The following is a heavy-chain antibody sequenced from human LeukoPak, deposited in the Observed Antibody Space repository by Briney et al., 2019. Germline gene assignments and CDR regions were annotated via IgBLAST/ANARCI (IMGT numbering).Heavy chain of an antibody. V-gene: IGHV4-59*08. CDR2: ILYSGST. D-gene: IGHD3-22*01. Sequence: PSETLSLTCTVSGGSISSYYWSWIRQPPGKGLEWIGYILYSGSTNYNPSLKSRVTISVDTSKNQFSLKLSSVTAADTAVYFCARHPPRGSSGYTFDYWGQGTLVTVSS. CDR3: ARHPPRGSSGYTFDY. J-gene: IGHJ4*02. CDR1: GGSISSYY.